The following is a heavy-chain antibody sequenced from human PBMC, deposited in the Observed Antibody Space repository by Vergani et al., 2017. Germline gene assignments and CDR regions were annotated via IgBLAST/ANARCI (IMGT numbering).Heavy chain of an antibody. CDR3: ARGTGGSGYYYDAFDI. CDR2: IYSGGST. D-gene: IGHD3-22*01. V-gene: IGHV3-66*02. J-gene: IGHJ3*02. CDR1: GFTVSSNY. Sequence: EVQLLESGGGLVQPGGSLRLSCAASGFTVSSNYMSWVRQAPGKGLEWVSVIYSGGSTYYADSVKGRFTISRDNSKNTLYLQMNSLRAEDTAVYYCARGTGGSGYYYDAFDIWGQGTMVTVSS.